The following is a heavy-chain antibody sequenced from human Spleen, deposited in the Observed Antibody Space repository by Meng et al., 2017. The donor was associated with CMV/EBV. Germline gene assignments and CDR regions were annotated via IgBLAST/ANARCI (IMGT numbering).Heavy chain of an antibody. D-gene: IGHD3-3*01. CDR2: MNPNSGNT. V-gene: IGHV1-8*03. J-gene: IGHJ4*02. CDR3: ARANYDFWSGYSSEPFFDF. CDR1: FTSFD. Sequence: FTSFDINWVRQATGQGLEWMGWMNPNSGNTGYSQKFQGRVTITRDTSISTAYMELSSLRSEDTAVYYCARANYDFWSGYSSEPFFDFWGQGTLVTISS.